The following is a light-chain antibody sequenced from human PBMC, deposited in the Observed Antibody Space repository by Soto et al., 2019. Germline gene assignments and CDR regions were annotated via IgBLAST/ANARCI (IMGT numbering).Light chain of an antibody. CDR3: QQYGSSPWT. CDR1: QSVSRSY. Sequence: EIVLTQSPGTLSLSPGERGTLSCRASQSVSRSYLAWYQQKPGQAPRLLMYGASRRATGIPDRFSGSGSGTDFTLTISRLEPEDCAVYYCQQYGSSPWTFGQGTKVEI. CDR2: GAS. J-gene: IGKJ1*01. V-gene: IGKV3-20*01.